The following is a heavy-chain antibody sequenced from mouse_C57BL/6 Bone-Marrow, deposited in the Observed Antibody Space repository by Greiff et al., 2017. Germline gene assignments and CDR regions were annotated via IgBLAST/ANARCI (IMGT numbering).Heavy chain of an antibody. V-gene: IGHV5-9*01. J-gene: IGHJ1*03. D-gene: IGHD1-1*01. Sequence: EVKLVESGGGLVKPGGSLKLSCAASGFTFSSYTMSWVRQTPEKRLQWAAAISGGGGNTYYPDSVKGRFTISRDNDKNILYLQMSSLRSEDTALYYCSRQVTTVLATKYFDVWGTGTTVTGAS. CDR3: SRQVTTVLATKYFDV. CDR2: ISGGGGNT. CDR1: GFTFSSYT.